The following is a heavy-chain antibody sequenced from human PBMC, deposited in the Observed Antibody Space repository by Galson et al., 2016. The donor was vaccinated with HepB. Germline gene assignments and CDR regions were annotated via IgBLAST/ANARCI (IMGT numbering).Heavy chain of an antibody. CDR2: IYDSETT. J-gene: IGHJ4*02. D-gene: IGHD6-19*01. Sequence: SETLSLTCTVSGGSISSHYWSWIRQPPGKGLEWIGYIYDSETTNYNPSLGSRVTISADTSKNQFSVKVTSVTAADTAVYYCARMRSGGWFDYWGQGTLVTVSS. V-gene: IGHV4-59*11. CDR3: ARMRSGGWFDY. CDR1: GGSISSHY.